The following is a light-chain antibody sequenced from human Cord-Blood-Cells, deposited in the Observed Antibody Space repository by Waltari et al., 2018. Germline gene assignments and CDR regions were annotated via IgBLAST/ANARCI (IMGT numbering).Light chain of an antibody. CDR1: SSDVGGYNY. CDR2: DVS. V-gene: IGLV2-14*01. CDR3: SSYTSSSTWV. Sequence: QSALTHPASVSGSPGQSITISCTGTSSDVGGYNYVSWYQQHPGKAPTLMIYDVSKRPSGVSNRFSGSKSGNTASLTISGLQAEDEADYYCSSYTSSSTWVFGGGTKLTVL. J-gene: IGLJ3*02.